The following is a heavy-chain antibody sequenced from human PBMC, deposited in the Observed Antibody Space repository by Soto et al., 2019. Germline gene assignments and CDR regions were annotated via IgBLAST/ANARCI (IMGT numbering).Heavy chain of an antibody. CDR1: GFTVSSNY. CDR3: ARGRSGDHYFDY. CDR2: IYSSGST. J-gene: IGHJ4*02. V-gene: IGHV3-53*01. Sequence: GGSLRLSCAASGFTVSSNYMSWVHQAPGKGLEWVSVIYSSGSTYYADSVKGRFTISRDNSKNTLYLQMNSLRAEDTAVYYCARGRSGDHYFDYWGQGTLVTVSS. D-gene: IGHD7-27*01.